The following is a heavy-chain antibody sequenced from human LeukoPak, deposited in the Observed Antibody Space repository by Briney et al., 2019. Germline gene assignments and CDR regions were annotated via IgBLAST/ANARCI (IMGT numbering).Heavy chain of an antibody. CDR1: GDSFSYFY. CDR3: ARRRRSGTGYCSGGSCYNDWYFDL. J-gene: IGHJ2*01. D-gene: IGHD2-15*01. V-gene: IGHV4-59*12. Sequence: PSETLSLTCTVSGDSFSYFYWSWIRQPPGKGLGWIGYIYNSGSTNYNPSLKSRVTISVDTSKNQFSLKLSSVTAADTAVYYCARRRRSGTGYCSGGSCYNDWYFDLWGRGTLVTVSS. CDR2: IYNSGST.